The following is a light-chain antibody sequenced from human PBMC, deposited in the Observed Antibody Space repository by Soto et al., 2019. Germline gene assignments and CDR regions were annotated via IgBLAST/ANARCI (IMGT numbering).Light chain of an antibody. CDR1: SSDVGGYNF. V-gene: IGLV2-14*01. CDR3: SSYTSISTYV. Sequence: QSVLTQPASVTVSPGESATISCTGTSSDVGGYNFVSWYQQHPDKAPKLMIYDVTNRPSGVSNRFSGSKSGNTASLTISGLQAEDEADYYCSSYTSISTYVFGTGTKVIVL. CDR2: DVT. J-gene: IGLJ1*01.